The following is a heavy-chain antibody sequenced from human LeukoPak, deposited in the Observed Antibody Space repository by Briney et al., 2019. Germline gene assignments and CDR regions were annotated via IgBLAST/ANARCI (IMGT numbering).Heavy chain of an antibody. CDR2: IYSSGST. J-gene: IGHJ3*02. CDR3: ARLPAARLISGAFDI. D-gene: IGHD1-20*01. CDR1: GASMTTYY. Sequence: PSETLSLTCTVSGASMTTYYWSWIRQPPGKGLEWVAYIYSSGSTNYNPSLKSRLTISIDTSKKQFSLKMSSVTAADTALYYCARLPAARLISGAFDIWGQGTMVTVSS. V-gene: IGHV4-59*01.